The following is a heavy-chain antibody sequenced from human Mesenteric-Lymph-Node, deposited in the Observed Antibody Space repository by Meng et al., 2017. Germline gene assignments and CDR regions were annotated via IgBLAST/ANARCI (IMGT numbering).Heavy chain of an antibody. V-gene: IGHV1-18*01. CDR2: ISAYNGNT. J-gene: IGHJ1*01. D-gene: IGHD3-10*01. Sequence: HVQLVQSGAELKSPGASMKVSVKTPGYTFTGYGISWVRQAPGQGLEWMGWISAYNGNTNYAQKLQGRVTMTTDTSTSTAYMELRSLRSDDTAVYYCARYYGSGSYFQHWGQGTLVTVSS. CDR1: GYTFTGYG. CDR3: ARYYGSGSYFQH.